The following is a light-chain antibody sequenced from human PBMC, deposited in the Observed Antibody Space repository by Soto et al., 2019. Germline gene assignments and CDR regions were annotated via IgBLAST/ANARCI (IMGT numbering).Light chain of an antibody. J-gene: IGKJ2*01. CDR1: QSVSSNY. CDR2: GAS. Sequence: DIVLTQSPDTLSLSPGERATLSCRASQSVSSNYLAWYQQKPGQAPRLLIYGASTRATGIPDRFSGSGSGTDFPLTISRLEPAGVAVFYCQQYGSSSYTFVQGTMLEIK. V-gene: IGKV3-20*01. CDR3: QQYGSSSYT.